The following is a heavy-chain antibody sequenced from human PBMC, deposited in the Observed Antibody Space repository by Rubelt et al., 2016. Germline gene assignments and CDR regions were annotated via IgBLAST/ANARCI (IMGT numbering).Heavy chain of an antibody. CDR1: GGSFSGYY. CDR2: IYSGGNT. V-gene: IGHV3-53*01. CDR3: ARDEGTVVRGTSYYYFYYAMDV. Sequence: VQLQQWGAGLLKPSETLSLTCAVYGGSFSGYYWSWIRQAPGKGLEWVSVIYSGGNTYYADSVKGRFTISRDNSKNTLFFQINSLTTGDTAVYYCARDEGTVVRGTSYYYFYYAMDVWGQGTTVTVAS. J-gene: IGHJ6*02. D-gene: IGHD3-10*02.